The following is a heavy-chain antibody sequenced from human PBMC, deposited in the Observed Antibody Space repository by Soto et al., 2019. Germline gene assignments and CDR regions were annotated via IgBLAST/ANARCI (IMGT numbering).Heavy chain of an antibody. CDR2: IYPGDSST. J-gene: IGHJ6*02. V-gene: IGHV5-51*01. Sequence: EVQLVQSGAEVKKPGESLKISCKGSGYSFTTYWIAWVRQMPGKGLEWMGIIYPGDSSTRYNPSFQGQVTISADQSISTAYLQWSSLKASDTAMYYCARFPPYSDYHGLDVWGQGTTVIVSS. CDR1: GYSFTTYW. CDR3: ARFPPYSDYHGLDV.